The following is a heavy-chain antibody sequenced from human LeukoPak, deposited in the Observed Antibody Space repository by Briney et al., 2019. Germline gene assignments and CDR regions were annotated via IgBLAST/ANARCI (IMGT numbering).Heavy chain of an antibody. CDR2: ISYDGSNK. CDR1: GFTFSSYA. CDR3: AKDSQDYGLDY. J-gene: IGHJ4*02. D-gene: IGHD4-17*01. Sequence: GGSLRLSCAASGFTFSSYAMHWVRQAPGKGLEWVAVISYDGSNKYYADSVKGRFTISRDNSKNTLYLQMNSLRAEDTAVYYCAKDSQDYGLDYWGQGTLVTVSS. V-gene: IGHV3-30-3*01.